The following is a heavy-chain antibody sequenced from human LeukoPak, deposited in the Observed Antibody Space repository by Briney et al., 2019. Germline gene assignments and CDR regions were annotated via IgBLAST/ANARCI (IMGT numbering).Heavy chain of an antibody. Sequence: SETLSLTCAVYGGSFSGYYWSWIRQPPGKGLEWIGEINHSGSTNYNPSLKSRVTMSVDTSKDQFSLKLSSVTAADTAVYYCARVARFLEWLPSHDAFDIWGQGTMVTVSS. J-gene: IGHJ3*02. CDR1: GGSFSGYY. V-gene: IGHV4-34*01. CDR3: ARVARFLEWLPSHDAFDI. D-gene: IGHD3-3*01. CDR2: INHSGST.